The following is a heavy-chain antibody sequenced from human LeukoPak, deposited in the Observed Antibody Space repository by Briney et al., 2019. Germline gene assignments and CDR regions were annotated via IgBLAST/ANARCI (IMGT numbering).Heavy chain of an antibody. V-gene: IGHV4-39*01. D-gene: IGHD3-3*01. CDR2: IYYSGST. Sequence: SETLSLTCTVSGGSISSSSYYWGWICQPPGKGLEWIGSIYYSGSTYYNPSLKSRVTISVDTSKNQFSLKLSSVTAADTAVYYCASEYDFWSGYPPPHYYYGMDVWGQGTTVTVSS. J-gene: IGHJ6*02. CDR3: ASEYDFWSGYPPPHYYYGMDV. CDR1: GGSISSSSYY.